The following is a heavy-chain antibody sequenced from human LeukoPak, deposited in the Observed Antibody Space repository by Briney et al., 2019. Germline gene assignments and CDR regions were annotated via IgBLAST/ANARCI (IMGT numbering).Heavy chain of an antibody. Sequence: PGGSLRLSCAASGFTFSTYWMHWVRQAPGEGLVWVSRIKSDGSDTRYADSVKGRFTISRDNAKNTLYLQMNSLRAEDTAVYYCAKKGATTGDFDYWGQGTLVTVSS. CDR1: GFTFSTYW. J-gene: IGHJ4*02. D-gene: IGHD1-26*01. CDR3: AKKGATTGDFDY. V-gene: IGHV3-74*01. CDR2: IKSDGSDT.